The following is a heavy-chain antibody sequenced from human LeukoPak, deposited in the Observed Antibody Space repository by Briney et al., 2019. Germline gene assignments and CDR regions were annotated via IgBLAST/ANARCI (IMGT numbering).Heavy chain of an antibody. D-gene: IGHD5-12*01. CDR1: GGSISSSSYY. J-gene: IGHJ6*03. CDR3: AINFNSGYDSYLPRYYYYYMDV. Sequence: SETLSLTCTVSGGSISSSSYYWGWIRQPPGKGLEWIGSIYYSGSTYYNPSLKSRVTISVDTSKNQFSLKLSSVTAADTAVYYCAINFNSGYDSYLPRYYYYYMDVWGKGTTVTVSS. V-gene: IGHV4-39*01. CDR2: IYYSGST.